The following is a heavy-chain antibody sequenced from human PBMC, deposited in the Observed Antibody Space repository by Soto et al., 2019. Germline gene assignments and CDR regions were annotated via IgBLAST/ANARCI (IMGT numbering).Heavy chain of an antibody. J-gene: IGHJ4*02. D-gene: IGHD3-22*01. Sequence: GGSLRLSCAASGFTFGTFSMRWVRQAPWKGLEWVSGISNSGASTYYADSVKGRFTISRDNSKSTLFLQMSSLRAEDTAVYYCAKRHSSGYHDYWGQGTLFSVSS. CDR3: AKRHSSGYHDY. CDR2: ISNSGAST. V-gene: IGHV3-23*01. CDR1: GFTFGTFS.